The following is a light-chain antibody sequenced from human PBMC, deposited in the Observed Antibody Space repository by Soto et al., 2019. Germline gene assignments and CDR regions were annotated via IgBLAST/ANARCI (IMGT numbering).Light chain of an antibody. CDR1: SSDVGGYNY. CDR3: SSYKSGSTLVV. J-gene: IGLJ2*01. CDR2: DVS. V-gene: IGLV2-14*01. Sequence: QSALTQPASVSGSPGQSIPLSCTGTSSDVGGYNYVSWYQQHPGKAPKLMISDVSNRPSGVSNRFSGSKSGNTASLTISGLQAEDEADYYCSSYKSGSTLVVFGGGTKLTVL.